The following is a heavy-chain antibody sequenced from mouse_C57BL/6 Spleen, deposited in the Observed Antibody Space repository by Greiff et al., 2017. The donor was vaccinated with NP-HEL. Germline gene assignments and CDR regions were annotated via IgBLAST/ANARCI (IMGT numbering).Heavy chain of an antibody. J-gene: IGHJ2*01. CDR1: GFTITDYY. CDR2: IDPEDGDT. CDR3: ARSQLLRSLDY. Sequence: VQLQQSGAELVKPGASVKLSCTASGFTITDYYMHWVKQRTEQGLEWIGRIDPEDGDTKYAPKFQGKATFTADTSSNTADLQLSSLTAEDTAVYYCARSQLLRSLDYWGQGTTLTVSS. V-gene: IGHV14-2*01. D-gene: IGHD1-1*01.